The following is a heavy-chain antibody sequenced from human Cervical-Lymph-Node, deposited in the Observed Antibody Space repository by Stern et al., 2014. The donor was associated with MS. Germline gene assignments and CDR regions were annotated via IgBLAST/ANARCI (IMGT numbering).Heavy chain of an antibody. V-gene: IGHV3-74*02. CDR2: ISPGGSTT. Sequence: EVQLVESGGGLVQPGGSLRLSCAASGFTFSSYWMHWVRQVPGKGLGWVSRISPGGSTTHYADSVKGRFTISRDNAKNTLYLQMNSLRAEDTAVYYCARGFRDYWGQGTLVTVSS. CDR1: GFTFSSYW. D-gene: IGHD2-21*01. CDR3: ARGFRDY. J-gene: IGHJ4*02.